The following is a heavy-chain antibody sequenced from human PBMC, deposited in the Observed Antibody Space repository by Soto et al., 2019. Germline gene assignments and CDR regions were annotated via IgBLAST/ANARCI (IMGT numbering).Heavy chain of an antibody. V-gene: IGHV4-59*01. D-gene: IGHD6-13*01. Sequence: SETLSLTCTVSGGSISSYYWSWIRQPPGKGLEWIGYIYYSGSTNYNPSLKSRVTISVDTSKNQLSLKLSSVTAADTAVYYCATEGQQLARFDYWGQGTLVTVSS. J-gene: IGHJ4*02. CDR3: ATEGQQLARFDY. CDR2: IYYSGST. CDR1: GGSISSYY.